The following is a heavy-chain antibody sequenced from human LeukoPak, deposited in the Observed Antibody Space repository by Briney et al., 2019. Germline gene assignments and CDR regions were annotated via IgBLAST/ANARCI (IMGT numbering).Heavy chain of an antibody. Sequence: SETLSLTWAVSGGSISSGGYSWSWIRQPPGKGLEWIGYIYHSGSTYYSPSLKSRVTISEDRSKNQFSLKLSSVTAADAAVYYCARGTERASWFDPWGQGTLVTVSS. J-gene: IGHJ5*02. CDR2: IYHSGST. CDR3: ARGTERASWFDP. D-gene: IGHD1-1*01. V-gene: IGHV4-30-2*01. CDR1: GGSISSGGYS.